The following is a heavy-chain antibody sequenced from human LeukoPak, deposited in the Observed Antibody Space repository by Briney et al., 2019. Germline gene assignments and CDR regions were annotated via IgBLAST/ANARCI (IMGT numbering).Heavy chain of an antibody. Sequence: SETLSLTCAVYGGSFSGYYWSWIRQPPGKGLEWIGEINHSGSINYNPSLKSRVTISVDTSKNQFSLKLSSVTAADTAVYYCARGSSGWYSYFDYWGQGTLVTVSS. D-gene: IGHD6-19*01. CDR2: INHSGSI. CDR1: GGSFSGYY. J-gene: IGHJ4*02. CDR3: ARGSSGWYSYFDY. V-gene: IGHV4-34*01.